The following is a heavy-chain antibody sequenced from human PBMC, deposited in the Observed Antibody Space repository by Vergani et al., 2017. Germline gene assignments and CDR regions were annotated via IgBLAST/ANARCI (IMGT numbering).Heavy chain of an antibody. D-gene: IGHD1-1*01. Sequence: EVQLVESGGGLVQPGGSLRLSCAASGFTFSSYWMHWVRQAPGKGLVWVSRINSDGSSTSYADSVKGRFTISRDNAKNTLYLQMNSLRAEDTAVYYCARDLRRYNWNDVDYYYGMDVWGQGTTVTVSS. CDR2: INSDGSST. V-gene: IGHV3-74*01. CDR3: ARDLRRYNWNDVDYYYGMDV. CDR1: GFTFSSYW. J-gene: IGHJ6*02.